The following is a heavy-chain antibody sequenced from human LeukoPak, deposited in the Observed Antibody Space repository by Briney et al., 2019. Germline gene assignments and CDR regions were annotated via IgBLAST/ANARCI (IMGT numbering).Heavy chain of an antibody. CDR2: MNPNSGNT. CDR3: ARLGNSDAFDY. CDR1: GYTFTSYD. V-gene: IGHV1-8*03. Sequence: ASVKVSCKASGYTFTSYDINWVGQATGQGVEWMGWMNPNSGNTGYAQKFQGRVTITRNTAISTAYMELSSLRSEDTAVYYCARLGNSDAFDYWGQGTLVTVSS. D-gene: IGHD1/OR15-1a*01. J-gene: IGHJ4*02.